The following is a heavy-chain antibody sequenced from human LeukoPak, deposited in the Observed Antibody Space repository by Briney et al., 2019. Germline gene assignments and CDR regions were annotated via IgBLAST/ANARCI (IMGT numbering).Heavy chain of an antibody. V-gene: IGHV3-7*01. CDR3: ARGGDYSDY. Sequence: PGGSLRLSCAASGFIFSSYWMNWVRQAPGKGLEWVANLKQDGGEKYYVDSVKGRFTISRDNAKNSLYLQMNSLRAEDTAVYYRARGGDYSDYWGQGTLVTVSS. J-gene: IGHJ4*02. CDR1: GFIFSSYW. D-gene: IGHD4-17*01. CDR2: LKQDGGEK.